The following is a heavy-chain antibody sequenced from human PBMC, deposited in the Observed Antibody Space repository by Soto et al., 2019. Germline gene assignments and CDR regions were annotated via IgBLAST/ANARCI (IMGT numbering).Heavy chain of an antibody. J-gene: IGHJ4*02. D-gene: IGHD3-16*01. CDR1: GFTVSSNY. CDR2: ISGSGGST. CDR3: AKPARGLGEPPYFDY. V-gene: IGHV3-23*01. Sequence: GGSLRLSCAASGFTVSSNYMSWVRQAPGKGLEWVSVISGSGGSTYYADSVKGRFTISRDNSKNTLYLQMNSLRAEDTAVYYCAKPARGLGEPPYFDYWGQGTLVTVSS.